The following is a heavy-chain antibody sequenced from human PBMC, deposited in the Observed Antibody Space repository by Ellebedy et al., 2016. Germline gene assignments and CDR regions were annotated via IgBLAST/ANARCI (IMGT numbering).Heavy chain of an antibody. CDR1: GYSFTGYY. D-gene: IGHD2-21*02. V-gene: IGHV1-2*02. Sequence: ASVKVSXXASGYSFTGYYIHWVRQAPGQGLEWMGWINPNSGGTNYAQKFQGRVTMTRDTSISTAYMELSRLRYDDTAVYYCARGSGVTAIDFDYWGQGTLVTVSS. CDR2: INPNSGGT. CDR3: ARGSGVTAIDFDY. J-gene: IGHJ4*02.